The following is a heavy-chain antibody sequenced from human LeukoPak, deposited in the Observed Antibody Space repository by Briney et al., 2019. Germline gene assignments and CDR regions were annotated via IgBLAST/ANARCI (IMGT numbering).Heavy chain of an antibody. J-gene: IGHJ6*02. V-gene: IGHV3-21*01. D-gene: IGHD2-21*01. Sequence: GGSLRLSCAASGFTFSSYSMNWVRQAPGKGLEWVSSISSSSSYIYYADSVKGRFTISRDNAKNSLYLQMNSLRAEDTAVYYCARGCGSRCEGYYGMDVWGQGTTVTVSS. CDR3: ARGCGSRCEGYYGMDV. CDR1: GFTFSSYS. CDR2: ISSSSSYI.